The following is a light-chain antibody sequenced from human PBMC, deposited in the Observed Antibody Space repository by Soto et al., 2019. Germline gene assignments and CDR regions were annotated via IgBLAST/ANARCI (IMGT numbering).Light chain of an antibody. CDR3: QQRSNWPQIT. CDR1: QSVSSN. CDR2: DAS. Sequence: EFGLTESPGTLPFAPGERATLSCSASQSVSSNLAWYQQKPGQAPRLLIYDASNRATGIPARFSGSGSGTDFTLTISSLEPEDFAVYYCQQRSNWPQITFGQGTRLEIK. V-gene: IGKV3-11*01. J-gene: IGKJ5*01.